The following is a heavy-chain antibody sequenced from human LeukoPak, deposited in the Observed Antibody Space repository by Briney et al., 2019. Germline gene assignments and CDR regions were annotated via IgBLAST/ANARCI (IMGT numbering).Heavy chain of an antibody. CDR3: AQRDGSGSPIDY. CDR1: GGSISSSSYY. CDR2: IYYSGST. D-gene: IGHD3-10*01. J-gene: IGHJ4*02. Sequence: SETLSLTCTVSGGSISSSSYYWGWIRQPPGKGLEWIGSIYYSGSTYYNPSLKSRVTISVDTSKNQFSLKLSSVTAADTAVYYCAQRDGSGSPIDYWGQGTLVTVPS. V-gene: IGHV4-39*01.